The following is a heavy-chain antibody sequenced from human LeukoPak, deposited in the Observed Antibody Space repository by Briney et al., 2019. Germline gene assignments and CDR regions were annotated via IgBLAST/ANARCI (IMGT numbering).Heavy chain of an antibody. D-gene: IGHD3-3*01. CDR1: GGSISSGDYY. V-gene: IGHV4-30-4*01. CDR2: IYYSGST. J-gene: IGHJ4*02. CDR3: ARAGKYYDFWSGYYQSTFFDY. Sequence: SQTLSLTCTVSGGSISSGDYYWSWIRQPPGKGLEWIGYIYYSGSTYYNPSLKSRVTISVDTSKNQFSLKLSSVTAADTAVYYCARAGKYYDFWSGYYQSTFFDYWGQGTLVTVSS.